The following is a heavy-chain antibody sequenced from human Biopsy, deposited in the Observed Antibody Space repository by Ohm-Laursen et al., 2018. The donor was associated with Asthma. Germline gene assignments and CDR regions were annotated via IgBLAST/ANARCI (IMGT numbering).Heavy chain of an antibody. D-gene: IGHD2-21*02. Sequence: SLRLSCSASGFTFDNYTMHWVRQAPGKGLEWVTIISYDGRNTYYADSVEGRFTISRDNSKNTLFLQMSSLRPEDTAVYYCARGGLHYYEYYGMDVWGQGITVTVSS. CDR1: GFTFDNYT. V-gene: IGHV3-30*04. CDR3: ARGGLHYYEYYGMDV. CDR2: ISYDGRNT. J-gene: IGHJ6*02.